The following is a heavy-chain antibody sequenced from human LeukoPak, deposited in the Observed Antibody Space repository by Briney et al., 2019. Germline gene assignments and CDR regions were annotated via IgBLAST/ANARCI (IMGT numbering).Heavy chain of an antibody. Sequence: ASVKVSCKASGYTFTSYGISWVRQAPGQGLEWMGWISAYNGNTNYAQKLQGRVTMTTDTSTSTAYMELRSLRSEDTAVYYCARIESYYYDSSGYLDYWGQGTLVTVSS. V-gene: IGHV1-18*01. CDR2: ISAYNGNT. CDR3: ARIESYYYDSSGYLDY. J-gene: IGHJ4*02. D-gene: IGHD3-22*01. CDR1: GYTFTSYG.